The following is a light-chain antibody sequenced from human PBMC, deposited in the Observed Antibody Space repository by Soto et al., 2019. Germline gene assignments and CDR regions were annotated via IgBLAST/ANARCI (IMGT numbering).Light chain of an antibody. CDR2: KAS. CDR1: QSISSW. Sequence: DIQMTQSPSTLSASVGDRVTITCRASQSISSWLAWYQQKPGKAPKLLIYKASSLESAVPSRFSGSGSGTESILTISSLQPENFPTYYCQQDNSYPSFGGGTTVESK. CDR3: QQDNSYPS. J-gene: IGKJ4*01. V-gene: IGKV1-5*03.